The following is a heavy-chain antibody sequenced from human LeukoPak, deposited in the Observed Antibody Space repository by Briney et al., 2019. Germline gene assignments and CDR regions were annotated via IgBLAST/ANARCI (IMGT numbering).Heavy chain of an antibody. CDR3: ARLIAAWTDYYMDV. V-gene: IGHV4-59*08. Sequence: PETLSLTCTVSGGSISSYYWSWIRQPPGKGLEWIGYIYYSGSTNYNPSLKSRVTISVDTSKNQFSLKLSSVTAADTAVYYCARLIAAWTDYYMDVWGKGTTVTVSS. CDR2: IYYSGST. D-gene: IGHD3/OR15-3a*01. J-gene: IGHJ6*03. CDR1: GGSISSYY.